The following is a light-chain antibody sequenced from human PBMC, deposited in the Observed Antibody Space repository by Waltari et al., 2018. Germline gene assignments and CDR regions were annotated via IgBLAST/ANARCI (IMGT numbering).Light chain of an antibody. CDR3: QQYNKYPQT. Sequence: DIQMTQSPSSLSASVGDRVTITCRASKDIGSWLAWFQQKPGRAPKPLIYAASTLQGGVSSRFSGSGSGTHFTLTISSLQPEDFATYYCQQYNKYPQTFGQGTKLEI. CDR1: KDIGSW. V-gene: IGKV1D-16*01. CDR2: AAS. J-gene: IGKJ2*01.